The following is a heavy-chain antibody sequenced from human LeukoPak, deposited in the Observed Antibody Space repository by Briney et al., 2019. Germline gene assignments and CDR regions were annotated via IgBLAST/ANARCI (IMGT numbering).Heavy chain of an antibody. CDR3: ASLYSSSNY. CDR2: INHSGST. CDR1: GGSFSGYY. Sequence: PSETLSLTCAVYGGSFSGYYWSWIRQPPGKGLEWIGEINHSGSTNYNPSLKGRVTISVDTSKNQFSLKLSSVTAADTAVYYCASLYSSSNYWGQGTLVTVSS. D-gene: IGHD6-6*01. V-gene: IGHV4-34*01. J-gene: IGHJ4*02.